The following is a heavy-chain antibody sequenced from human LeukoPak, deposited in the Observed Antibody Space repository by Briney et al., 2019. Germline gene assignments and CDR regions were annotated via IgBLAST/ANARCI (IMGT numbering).Heavy chain of an antibody. CDR2: IRSKANSYAT. J-gene: IGHJ4*02. V-gene: IGHV3-73*01. CDR3: TRPDFWSGRDY. D-gene: IGHD3-3*01. Sequence: GGSLRLSCAASGFTFSGSAMHWVRQASGKGLEWVGRIRSKANSYATAYAASVKGRFTISRDDSKNTAYLQMNSLKTEDTAVYYCTRPDFWSGRDYWGQGTLVTVSS. CDR1: GFTFSGSA.